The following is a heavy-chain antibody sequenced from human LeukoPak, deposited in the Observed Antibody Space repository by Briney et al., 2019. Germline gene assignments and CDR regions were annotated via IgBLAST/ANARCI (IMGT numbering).Heavy chain of an antibody. J-gene: IGHJ5*02. CDR1: GFTFSSYW. D-gene: IGHD2-8*01. CDR2: INSDGSST. Sequence: GGSLRLSCAASGFTFSSYWMHWVRQAPGKGLVWVSRINSDGSSTSYADSVKGRFTFSRDNAKNTLYLQMNSLRAEDTAVYYCARASRAVSNWFDPWGQGTLVTVST. V-gene: IGHV3-74*01. CDR3: ARASRAVSNWFDP.